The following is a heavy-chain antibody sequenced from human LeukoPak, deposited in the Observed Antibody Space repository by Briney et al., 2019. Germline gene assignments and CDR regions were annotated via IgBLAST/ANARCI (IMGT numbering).Heavy chain of an antibody. CDR1: GFTFSSYA. J-gene: IGHJ4*02. D-gene: IGHD3-22*01. Sequence: GGSLRLSCAASGFTFSSYAMSWVRQAPGKGLEWVSAISGSGGSTYYADSVKGRFTISRDNSKNALYLQMNSLRAEDTAVYYCANSADYYDSSGFDYWGQGTLVTVSS. CDR2: ISGSGGST. V-gene: IGHV3-23*01. CDR3: ANSADYYDSSGFDY.